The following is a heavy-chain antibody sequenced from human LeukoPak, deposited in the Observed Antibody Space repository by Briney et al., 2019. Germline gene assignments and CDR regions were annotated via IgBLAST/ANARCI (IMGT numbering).Heavy chain of an antibody. Sequence: SQTLSLTCTVSGGSISSGSYYWSWIRQPAGKGLEWIGRIYTSGSTNSNPSLRSRVTISVDTSKNQFSLKLSSVTAADTAVYYCAGVNEVLQRAFDIWGQGTMVTVST. CDR2: IYTSGST. D-gene: IGHD3-10*01. CDR1: GGSISSGSYY. CDR3: AGVNEVLQRAFDI. V-gene: IGHV4-61*02. J-gene: IGHJ3*02.